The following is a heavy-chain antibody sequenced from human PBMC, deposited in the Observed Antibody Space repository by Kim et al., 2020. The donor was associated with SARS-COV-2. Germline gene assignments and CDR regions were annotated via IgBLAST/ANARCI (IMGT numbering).Heavy chain of an antibody. D-gene: IGHD2-2*01. Sequence: SETLSLTCTVSGGSISSYYWSWIRQPPGKGLEWIGYIYYSGSTTYNPSLKSRVTISVDTSKNQCSLKLSSVTAADTAVYYCARVPYCSSTSCHFHYWGQGALVTVSS. V-gene: IGHV4-59*13. CDR3: ARVPYCSSTSCHFHY. J-gene: IGHJ4*02. CDR1: GGSISSYY. CDR2: IYYSGST.